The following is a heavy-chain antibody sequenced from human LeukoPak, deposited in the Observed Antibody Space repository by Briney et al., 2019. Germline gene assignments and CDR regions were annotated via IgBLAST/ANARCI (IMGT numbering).Heavy chain of an antibody. J-gene: IGHJ4*02. Sequence: GASVKVSRKASGYTFISYYIHWVRQAPGQGLEWMGIINPSGGSTSYAQKFQGRVTLTRDTSTSTVYMELSSLRSEDSALYYCARRSSRWYGNYFFDYWGQGTLVTVSS. CDR3: ARRSSRWYGNYFFDY. V-gene: IGHV1-46*01. CDR2: INPSGGST. CDR1: GYTFISYY. D-gene: IGHD6-13*01.